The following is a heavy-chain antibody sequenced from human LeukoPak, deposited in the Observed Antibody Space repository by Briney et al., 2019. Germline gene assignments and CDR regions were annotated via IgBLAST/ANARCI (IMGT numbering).Heavy chain of an antibody. CDR1: GYSISSGYY. J-gene: IGHJ3*02. D-gene: IGHD3-3*01. CDR3: ARAYCDFWSGYYSRGDAFDI. V-gene: IGHV4-38-2*01. CDR2: IYHSGST. Sequence: SETLSLTCAVSGYSISSGYYWGWIRQPLGKGLEWIGSIYHSGSTYYNPSLKSRVTISVDTSKNQFSLKLSSVTAADTAVYYCARAYCDFWSGYYSRGDAFDIWGQGTMVTVSS.